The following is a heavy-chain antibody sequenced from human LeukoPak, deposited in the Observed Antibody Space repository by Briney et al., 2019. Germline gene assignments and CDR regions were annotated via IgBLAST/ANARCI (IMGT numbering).Heavy chain of an antibody. Sequence: SETLSLTCTVSGGSISRYYWSWIRQPPGKGLEWIGYIYYSGSTNYNPSLKSRVTISVDTSKNQFSLKLSSVTVADTAVYYCARHRGYPYYFDYWGQGTLVTVSS. J-gene: IGHJ4*02. D-gene: IGHD3-22*01. CDR2: IYYSGST. CDR3: ARHRGYPYYFDY. V-gene: IGHV4-59*08. CDR1: GGSISRYY.